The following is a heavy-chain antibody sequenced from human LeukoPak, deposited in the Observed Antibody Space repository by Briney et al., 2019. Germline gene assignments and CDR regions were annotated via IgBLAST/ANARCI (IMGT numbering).Heavy chain of an antibody. CDR1: GFTFSSYA. Sequence: GGSLRLSCAASGFTFSSYAMHWVRQAPGKGLEYVSAISSNGGSTYYANSVKGRFTISRDNSKNTLYLQMGSLRAEDMAVYYCARRTIYRVLGFDYWGQGTLVTVSS. D-gene: IGHD1-14*01. J-gene: IGHJ4*02. CDR2: ISSNGGST. CDR3: ARRTIYRVLGFDY. V-gene: IGHV3-64*01.